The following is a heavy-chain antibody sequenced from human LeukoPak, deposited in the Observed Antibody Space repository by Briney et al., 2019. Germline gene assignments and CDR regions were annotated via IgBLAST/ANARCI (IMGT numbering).Heavy chain of an antibody. CDR2: ISYDGSNK. D-gene: IGHD6-13*01. J-gene: IGHJ4*02. Sequence: PGRSLRLSCAASGFSFSSYGMHWVRQAPGKGLEWVAVISYDGSNKYYADSVKGRFTISRDNSRNTLYLQMNSLRTDDTAVYYCAKDVTQPGYSSSWYDPDYWGQGTLVTVSS. CDR3: AKDVTQPGYSSSWYDPDY. CDR1: GFSFSSYG. V-gene: IGHV3-30*18.